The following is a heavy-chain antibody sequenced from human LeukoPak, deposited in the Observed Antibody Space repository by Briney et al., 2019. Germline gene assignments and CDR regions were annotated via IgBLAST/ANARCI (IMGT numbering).Heavy chain of an antibody. CDR3: AIDTQDGDYPDAFDI. J-gene: IGHJ3*02. D-gene: IGHD4-17*01. V-gene: IGHV3-9*01. CDR2: ISWNSGSI. CDR1: GFTFDDYA. Sequence: GRSLRLSCAASGFTFDDYAMHWVRQAPGKGLEWVSGISWNSGSIGYADSVKGRFTISRDNAKNSLYLQMNSLRAEDTALYYCAIDTQDGDYPDAFDIWGQGTMVTVSS.